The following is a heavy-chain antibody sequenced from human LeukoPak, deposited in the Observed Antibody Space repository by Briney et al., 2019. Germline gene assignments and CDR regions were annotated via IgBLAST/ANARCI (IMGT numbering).Heavy chain of an antibody. CDR2: FDPEDGET. Sequence: ASVKVSCKVSGYTLTELSMHWVRQAPGKGREWMGGFDPEDGETIYAQKFQGRVTMTEDTSTDTAYMELSSLRSEDTAVYYCATDRYYGSGNPFDYWGQGTLVTVSS. D-gene: IGHD3-10*01. V-gene: IGHV1-24*01. J-gene: IGHJ4*02. CDR3: ATDRYYGSGNPFDY. CDR1: GYTLTELS.